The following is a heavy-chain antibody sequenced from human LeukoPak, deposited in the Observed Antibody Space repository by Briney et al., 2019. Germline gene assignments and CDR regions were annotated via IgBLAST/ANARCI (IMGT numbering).Heavy chain of an antibody. CDR3: ARGPLYSSSWYGVDN. CDR1: GFTFSSYG. Sequence: PGRSLRLPCAASGFTFSSYGMHWVRQAPGKGLEWVAVIWYDGSNKYYADSVKGRFTISRDNSKNTLYLQMNSLRAEDTAVYYCARGPLYSSSWYGVDNWGQGTLVTVSS. CDR2: IWYDGSNK. V-gene: IGHV3-33*01. J-gene: IGHJ4*02. D-gene: IGHD6-13*01.